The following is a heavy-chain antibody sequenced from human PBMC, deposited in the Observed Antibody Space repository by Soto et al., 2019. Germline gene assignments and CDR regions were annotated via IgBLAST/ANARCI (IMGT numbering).Heavy chain of an antibody. J-gene: IGHJ4*02. V-gene: IGHV4-59*01. D-gene: IGHD5-12*01. CDR1: GDSISAYS. Sequence: LSLTCTGSGDSISAYSWSCVRQPPGKGLEWIGNIHYNGNTKYNPSLKSRVTMSVDTSKNQFSLKLISVTAADTAKYFCAREGNLGRWLQPLDFWGQGTLVTVPQ. CDR2: IHYNGNT. CDR3: AREGNLGRWLQPLDF.